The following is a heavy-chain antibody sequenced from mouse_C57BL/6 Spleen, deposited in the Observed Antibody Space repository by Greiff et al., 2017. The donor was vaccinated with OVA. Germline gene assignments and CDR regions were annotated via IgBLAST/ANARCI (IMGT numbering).Heavy chain of an antibody. CDR3: ARVGDSSGYGNFDY. D-gene: IGHD3-2*02. Sequence: VQLQQPGAELVKPGASVKMSCKASGYTFTSYWITWVKQRPGQGLEWIGDIYPGSGSTNYNEKFKSKATLTVDTSSSTAYMQLSSLTSEDSAVYYGARVGDSSGYGNFDYWGQGTTLTVAS. CDR2: IYPGSGST. V-gene: IGHV1-55*01. J-gene: IGHJ2*01. CDR1: GYTFTSYW.